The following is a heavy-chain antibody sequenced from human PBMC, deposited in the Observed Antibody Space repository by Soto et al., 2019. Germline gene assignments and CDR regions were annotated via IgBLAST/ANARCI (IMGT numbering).Heavy chain of an antibody. D-gene: IGHD2-2*01. Sequence: SETLSLTCAVYGGSFSGYYWSWIRQPPGKGLEWIGEINHSGSTNYNPSLKSRVTISVDTSKNQFFLKLSSVTAADTAVYYCARAGHIVVVPAASFDYWGQGTLVTVSS. J-gene: IGHJ4*02. V-gene: IGHV4-34*01. CDR3: ARAGHIVVVPAASFDY. CDR2: INHSGST. CDR1: GGSFSGYY.